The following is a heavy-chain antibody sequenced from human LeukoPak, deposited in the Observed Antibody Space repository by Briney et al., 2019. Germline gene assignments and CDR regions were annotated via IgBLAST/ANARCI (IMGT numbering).Heavy chain of an antibody. Sequence: SETLSLTCAVYGGSFSGYYWRWIRQPPGKGLEWIGEINARGDTNFNPSLKSRVTISVDTSKSQFSLRLTSMIAADTAVYYCARGQVPAARGYNWFDPWGQGTLVTVSS. V-gene: IGHV4-34*01. CDR3: ARGQVPAARGYNWFDP. D-gene: IGHD2-2*01. CDR2: INARGDT. J-gene: IGHJ5*02. CDR1: GGSFSGYY.